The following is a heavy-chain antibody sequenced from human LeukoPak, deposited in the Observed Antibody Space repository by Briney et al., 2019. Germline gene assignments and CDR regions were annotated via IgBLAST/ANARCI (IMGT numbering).Heavy chain of an antibody. CDR2: INPEGSEK. J-gene: IGHJ4*02. CDR1: GLTFSSSW. CDR3: AKDGGLWVSAHWGDS. D-gene: IGHD7-27*01. Sequence: GGSLRLSCAVSGLTFSSSWMDWVRQAPGKGLEWVASINPEGSEKYSADSVKGRFTISRDDSKNTLYLQMNSLRAEDTAVYYCAKDGGLWVSAHWGDSWGRGTLVTVSS. V-gene: IGHV3-7*03.